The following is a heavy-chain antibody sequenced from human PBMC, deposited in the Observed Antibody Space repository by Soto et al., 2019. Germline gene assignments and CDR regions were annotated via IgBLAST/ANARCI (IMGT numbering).Heavy chain of an antibody. CDR1: VFTFISYS. CDR3: AREYQLLEYYFDY. D-gene: IGHD2-2*01. CDR2: ISSSSSYI. V-gene: IGHV3-21*01. J-gene: IGHJ4*02. Sequence: PGWSLRLSCASSVFTFISYSMNWVRQAPGKGLEWVSSISSSSSYIYYADSVKGRFTISRDNAKNSLYLQMNSLRAEDTAVYYCAREYQLLEYYFDYWGQGTLVTVSS.